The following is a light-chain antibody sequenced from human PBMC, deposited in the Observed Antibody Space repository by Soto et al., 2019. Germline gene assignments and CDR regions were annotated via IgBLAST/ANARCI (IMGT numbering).Light chain of an antibody. CDR3: QQSYRTPRT. CDR1: QTVRNNY. CDR2: DAS. J-gene: IGKJ1*01. V-gene: IGKV3D-20*02. Sequence: EFVLTQSPGNLSFSPGERATLPCRASQTVRNNYLAWYQQKPGQAPRLLIYDASSRATGIPDRFSGSGSGTDFTLTISSLQPEDFATYYCQQSYRTPRTFGQGTKVDIK.